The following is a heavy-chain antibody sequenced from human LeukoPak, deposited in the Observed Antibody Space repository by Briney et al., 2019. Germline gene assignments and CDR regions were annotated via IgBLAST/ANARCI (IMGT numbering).Heavy chain of an antibody. Sequence: GGSLRLSCSASGFTFSIYSLIWVRQAPGKGPEWVAYISHSSSPTYYTDSVKGRFTISRDNAKNSLYLQMNSLRDEDTAVYYCARVTARPHYYYMDVWGKGTTVIVSS. J-gene: IGHJ6*03. V-gene: IGHV3-48*02. CDR3: ARVTARPHYYYMDV. CDR2: ISHSSSPT. CDR1: GFTFSIYS. D-gene: IGHD6-6*01.